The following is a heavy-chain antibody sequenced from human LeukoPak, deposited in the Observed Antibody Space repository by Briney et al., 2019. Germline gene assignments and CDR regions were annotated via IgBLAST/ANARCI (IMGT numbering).Heavy chain of an antibody. V-gene: IGHV3-23*01. CDR1: GFTFSSYA. CDR2: ISGSGGST. J-gene: IGHJ6*02. D-gene: IGHD5-12*01. CDR3: AKAVNSGYDYYYYYGMDV. Sequence: PGGSLRLSCAASGFTFSSYAMSWFRQAPGKGLEWVSAISGSGGSTYYADSVKGRFTISRDNSKNTLYLQMNSLRAEDTAVYYCAKAVNSGYDYYYYYGMDVWGQGTTVTVSS.